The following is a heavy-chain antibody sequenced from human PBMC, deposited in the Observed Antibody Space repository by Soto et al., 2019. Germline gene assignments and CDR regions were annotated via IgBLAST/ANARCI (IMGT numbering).Heavy chain of an antibody. V-gene: IGHV3-30*18. Sequence: GGSLRLSCAASGFTFSSYVMHWVRQAPGKGLEWVAVISNDGSKKHYAEYVKGRFTISRDKTKNTLYLQMNSLRAEDTAVYYCAKESRGYSGYDISYYYYYGTDVWGQGTTVTVSS. D-gene: IGHD5-12*01. J-gene: IGHJ6*02. CDR1: GFTFSSYV. CDR2: ISNDGSKK. CDR3: AKESRGYSGYDISYYYYYGTDV.